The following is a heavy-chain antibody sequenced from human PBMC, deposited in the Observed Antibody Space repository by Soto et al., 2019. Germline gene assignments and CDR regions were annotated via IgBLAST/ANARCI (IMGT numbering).Heavy chain of an antibody. CDR2: AYHDGLT. D-gene: IGHD6-19*01. V-gene: IGHV4-4*02. Sequence: TSETLSLTCAVSGDSVTSNVLWSWVRQPPGKGLEWIGEAYHDGLTDYNPSLKSRVTMSVDTSRNEFSLKLTSLTAADTAIYYCARDAAVPGESDRFDYWGQGTLVTVYS. CDR3: ARDAAVPGESDRFDY. J-gene: IGHJ4*02. CDR1: GDSVTSNVL.